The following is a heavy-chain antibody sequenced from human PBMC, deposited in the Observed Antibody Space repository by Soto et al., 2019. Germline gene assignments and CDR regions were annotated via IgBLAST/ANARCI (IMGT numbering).Heavy chain of an antibody. V-gene: IGHV3-21*01. Sequence: SLRLSCAASGFTFSSYSMNWVRQAPGKGLEWVSSISSSSSYIYYADSVKGRFTISRDNAKNSLYLQMNSLRAEDTAVYHCAREIQYYDFWSGYYNPRAYYMDVWGKGTTVTVSS. CDR3: AREIQYYDFWSGYYNPRAYYMDV. CDR1: GFTFSSYS. J-gene: IGHJ6*03. CDR2: ISSSSSYI. D-gene: IGHD3-3*01.